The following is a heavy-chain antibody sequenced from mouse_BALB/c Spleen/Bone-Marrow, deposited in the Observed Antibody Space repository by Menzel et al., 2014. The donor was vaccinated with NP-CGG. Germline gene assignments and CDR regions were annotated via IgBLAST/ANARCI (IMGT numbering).Heavy chain of an antibody. Sequence: QVQLKESGAELVRPGTSVALSCKASGYTFTDYKMHWVKQTPVHGLEWIGLIDPETGGTAYNQKFKGKATLTADKSSSTAYMDLRSLTSEDSAVYYCTIVAYWGQGTLVAVSA. CDR3: TIVAY. CDR2: IDPETGGT. J-gene: IGHJ3*01. CDR1: GYTFTDYK. V-gene: IGHV1-15*01.